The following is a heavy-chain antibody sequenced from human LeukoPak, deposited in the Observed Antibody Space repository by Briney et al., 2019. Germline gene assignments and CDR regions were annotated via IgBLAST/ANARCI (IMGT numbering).Heavy chain of an antibody. Sequence: GGSLRLSCAASGFTFSSYSMNWVRQAPGKGLEWVSSMSSSSSYIYYADSVKGRFTISRDNAKNSLYLQMNSLRAEDTAVYYCARDRGYYDSSGYYRGVEDYWGQGTLVTVSS. CDR3: ARDRGYYDSSGYYRGVEDY. CDR1: GFTFSSYS. V-gene: IGHV3-21*01. D-gene: IGHD3-22*01. J-gene: IGHJ4*02. CDR2: MSSSSSYI.